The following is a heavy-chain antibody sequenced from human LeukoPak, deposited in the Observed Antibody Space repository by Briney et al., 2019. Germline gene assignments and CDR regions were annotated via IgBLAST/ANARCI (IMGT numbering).Heavy chain of an antibody. J-gene: IGHJ4*02. CDR1: GFTFSSYV. V-gene: IGHV3-74*01. CDR2: ISHVGII. D-gene: IGHD2-15*01. Sequence: GGSLRLSCETAGFTFSSYVMHWVRRTPGKGLVWVSRISHVGIISYADSVKGRFTISRDNSKNTLYLQMNSLRAEDTAVYYCARVVVAATLYYFDYWGQGTLVTVSS. CDR3: ARVVVAATLYYFDY.